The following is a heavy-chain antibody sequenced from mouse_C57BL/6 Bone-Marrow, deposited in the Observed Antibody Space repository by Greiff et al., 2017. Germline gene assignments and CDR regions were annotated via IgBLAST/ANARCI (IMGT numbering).Heavy chain of an antibody. D-gene: IGHD2-5*01. CDR1: GFTFSDYY. V-gene: IGHV5-16*01. J-gene: IGHJ2*01. CDR2: INYDGSST. CDR3: ARSSNPYFDY. Sequence: EVKVVESEGGLVQPGSSMKLSCTASGFTFSDYYMAWVRQVPEKGLEWVANINYDGSSTYYLDSLKSRFIISRDNAKNILYLQMSSLKSEDTATYYCARSSNPYFDYWGQGTTLTVSS.